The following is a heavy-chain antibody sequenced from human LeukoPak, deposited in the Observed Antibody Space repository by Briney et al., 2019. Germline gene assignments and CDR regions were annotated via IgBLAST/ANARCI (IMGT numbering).Heavy chain of an antibody. J-gene: IGHJ4*01. CDR1: GFTFSSYA. Sequence: GGSLRLSCAASGFTFSSYAMNWVRQAPGKGLEWVSAISGSGGNTYYADSVKGRFTISRDDSKNTAYLQMDSLKTEDTAVYYCTGNYYGSGSYADFDYWGHGTLVTVSS. V-gene: IGHV3-23*01. D-gene: IGHD3-10*01. CDR2: ISGSGGNT. CDR3: TGNYYGSGSYADFDY.